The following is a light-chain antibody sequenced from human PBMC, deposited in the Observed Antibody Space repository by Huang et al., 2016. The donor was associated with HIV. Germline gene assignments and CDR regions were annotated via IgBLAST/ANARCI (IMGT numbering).Light chain of an antibody. V-gene: IGKV4-1*01. J-gene: IGKJ1*01. Sequence: DIVMTQSPDSLPVSLGERATINCKSSQSVLDSSNKKNYLAWYQQKPGQSPKLLLYWASVRESGVPDRFRGSGSGTEFTLTINNLQAEDVAVYYCQQYYSTPAFGQGTNVDI. CDR1: QSVLDSSNKKNY. CDR3: QQYYSTPA. CDR2: WAS.